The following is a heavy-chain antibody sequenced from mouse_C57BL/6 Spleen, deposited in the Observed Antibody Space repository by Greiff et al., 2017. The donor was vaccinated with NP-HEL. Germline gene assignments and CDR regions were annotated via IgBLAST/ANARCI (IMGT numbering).Heavy chain of an antibody. V-gene: IGHV1-66*01. D-gene: IGHD2-3*01. CDR2: IYPGSGNT. CDR1: GYSFTSYY. J-gene: IGHJ4*01. Sequence: QVQLQQSGPELVKPGASVKISCKASGYSFTSYYIHWVKQRPGQGLEWIGWIYPGSGNTKYNEKFKGKATLTADTSSSTAYMQLSSLTSEDSAVYYCARYPGYYYDAMDYWGQGTSVTVSS. CDR3: ARYPGYYYDAMDY.